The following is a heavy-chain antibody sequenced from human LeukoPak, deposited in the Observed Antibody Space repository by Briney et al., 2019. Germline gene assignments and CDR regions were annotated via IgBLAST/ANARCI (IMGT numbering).Heavy chain of an antibody. J-gene: IGHJ4*02. CDR1: GYTLTELS. CDR3: ATDPTYYGSGSYNY. D-gene: IGHD3-10*01. Sequence: GASVKVSCKVSGYTLTELSMHWVRQAPGKGLEWMGGFDPEDGETIYAQKFQGRVTMTEDTSTDTAYMELSSLRSEDTAVYYCATDPTYYGSGSYNYWRQGTLVTVSS. V-gene: IGHV1-24*01. CDR2: FDPEDGET.